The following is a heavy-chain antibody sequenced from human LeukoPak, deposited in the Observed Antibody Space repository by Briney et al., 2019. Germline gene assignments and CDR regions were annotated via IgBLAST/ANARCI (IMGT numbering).Heavy chain of an antibody. D-gene: IGHD1-26*01. CDR1: GGSVRSYW. Sequence: PSETLSLTCDVSGGSVRSYWWGRVRQPPGKGLEWLGRIYSTGSTRFNPSLKSRLTLSIDTSTNQFSLKLTSVTAADTAVYFCARQGYTVSYYFLDYWSQGTLITVSS. CDR2: IYSTGST. CDR3: ARQGYTVSYYFLDY. J-gene: IGHJ4*02. V-gene: IGHV4-4*07.